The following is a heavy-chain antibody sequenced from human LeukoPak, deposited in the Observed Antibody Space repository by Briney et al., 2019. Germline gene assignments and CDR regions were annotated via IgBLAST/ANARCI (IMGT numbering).Heavy chain of an antibody. D-gene: IGHD4-17*01. CDR3: ARDWTGYGDYGGDFDY. Sequence: LXXXXAAXXFTFXSXXMHWVRXAPGXXLEXXXXXSYDGSNKYYADSVKGRFTISRDNSKNTLYLQMNSLRAEDTAVYYCARDWTGYGDYGGDFDYWGQGTLVTVSS. CDR2: XSYDGSNK. CDR1: XFTFXSXX. V-gene: IGHV3-30-3*01. J-gene: IGHJ4*02.